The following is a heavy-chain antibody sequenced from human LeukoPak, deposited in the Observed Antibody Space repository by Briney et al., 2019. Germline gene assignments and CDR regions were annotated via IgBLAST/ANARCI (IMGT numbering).Heavy chain of an antibody. Sequence: SVKVSCKASGGTFSSYAISWVRQAPGQGLEWMGGIIPIFGTANCAQKFQGRVTITADESTSTAYMELSSLRSEDTAVYYCARDLEDGYGDYVENWFDPWGQGTLVTVSS. V-gene: IGHV1-69*01. CDR2: IIPIFGTA. J-gene: IGHJ5*02. D-gene: IGHD4-17*01. CDR3: ARDLEDGYGDYVENWFDP. CDR1: GGTFSSYA.